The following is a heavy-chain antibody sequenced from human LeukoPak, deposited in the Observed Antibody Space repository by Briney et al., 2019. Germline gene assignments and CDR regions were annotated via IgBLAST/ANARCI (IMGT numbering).Heavy chain of an antibody. CDR1: GYTFTKYG. CDR3: ARTNCSSTSCYKRTYYYYMDV. CDR2: ISAYNANT. J-gene: IGHJ6*03. Sequence: RASVKVSCKASGYTFTKYGISWVRQAPGQGLEWMGWISAYNANTNYAQKVQGRVTMTADTSTSTAYMELRSLRSDDTAVYYCARTNCSSTSCYKRTYYYYMDVWGKGTTVTDSS. V-gene: IGHV1-18*01. D-gene: IGHD2-2*02.